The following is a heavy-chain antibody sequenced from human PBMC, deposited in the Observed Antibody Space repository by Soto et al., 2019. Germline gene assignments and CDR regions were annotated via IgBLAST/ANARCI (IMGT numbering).Heavy chain of an antibody. Sequence: GESLKISCNGSGYSFTSYWIGWGRQMPGKGLEWMGIIYPGDSDTRYSPSFQGQVTISADKSISTAYLQWSSLKASDTAMYYCARPVFRGTYYYYAMDVWGQGTTVTVSS. J-gene: IGHJ6*02. CDR3: ARPVFRGTYYYYAMDV. CDR2: IYPGDSDT. V-gene: IGHV5-51*01. CDR1: GYSFTSYW. D-gene: IGHD3-10*01.